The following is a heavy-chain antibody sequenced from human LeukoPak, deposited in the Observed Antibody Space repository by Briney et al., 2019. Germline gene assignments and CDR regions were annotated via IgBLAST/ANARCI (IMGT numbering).Heavy chain of an antibody. CDR2: ISSSGSNT. CDR1: EFTYG. CDR3: AKVGRVTMVRGPLDY. Sequence: GGSLRLSCAASEFTYGMNWVRQAPGKGLECVSAISSSGSNTYYADSVKGRFTISRDNSKNTLYLQMNSLRAEDTAVYYCAKVGRVTMVRGPLDYWGQGTLVTVSS. D-gene: IGHD3-10*01. J-gene: IGHJ4*02. V-gene: IGHV3-23*01.